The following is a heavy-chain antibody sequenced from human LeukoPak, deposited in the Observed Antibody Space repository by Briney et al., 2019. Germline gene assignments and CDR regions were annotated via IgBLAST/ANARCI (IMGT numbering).Heavy chain of an antibody. J-gene: IGHJ4*02. Sequence: GGSLRLSCAASGFTFNSYAMSWVRQAPEKGLEWVATISGSGGGTYCADSVKGRFTISRDDSKNTLYLQMNSLRAEDTAVYYCAKDLGRYRNNYFDYWGQGTLVTVSS. D-gene: IGHD1-26*01. CDR1: GFTFNSYA. CDR3: AKDLGRYRNNYFDY. CDR2: ISGSGGGT. V-gene: IGHV3-23*01.